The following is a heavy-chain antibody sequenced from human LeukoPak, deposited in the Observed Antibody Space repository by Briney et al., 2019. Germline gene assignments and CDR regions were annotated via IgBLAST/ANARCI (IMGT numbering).Heavy chain of an antibody. CDR3: AKESTVTPGNVNWFDP. Sequence: GGSLRLSCAASGFTFSSYAMSWVRQAPGKGLEWVSAISGGGGSGGSTYYAESVKGRFTISRDNSRNTLYLRMKSLRAEDTAMYYCAKESTVTPGNVNWFDPWGQGTLVTVSS. V-gene: IGHV3-23*01. CDR2: ISGGGGSGGST. D-gene: IGHD4-17*01. J-gene: IGHJ5*02. CDR1: GFTFSSYA.